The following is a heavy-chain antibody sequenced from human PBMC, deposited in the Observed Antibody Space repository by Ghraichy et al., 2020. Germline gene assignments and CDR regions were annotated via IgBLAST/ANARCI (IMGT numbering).Heavy chain of an antibody. D-gene: IGHD2-2*02. CDR2: ISGSGGST. V-gene: IGHV3-23*01. J-gene: IGHJ6*02. CDR1: GFTFSSYA. Sequence: GGSLRLSCAASGFTFSSYAMSWVRQAPGKGLEWVSVISGSGGSTYYADSVKGRFTISRDNSKNTLYLQVNSLRAEDTAVYYCARDGYCSSPNCYTPILNDYYNAMDVWGQGTTVTVSS. CDR3: ARDGYCSSPNCYTPILNDYYNAMDV.